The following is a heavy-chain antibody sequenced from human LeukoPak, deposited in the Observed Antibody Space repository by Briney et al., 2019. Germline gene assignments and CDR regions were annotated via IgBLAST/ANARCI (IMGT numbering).Heavy chain of an antibody. Sequence: GGSLRLSCAASGFTFSTYWMTWVRQAPGKGLEWVANIKQDGSEKYYVDSVKGRFTISRDNAKNSLSLQMNSLRAEDTAVYYCARPLMYYYGSETYFWFDPWGQGTLVTVSS. V-gene: IGHV3-7*01. CDR2: IKQDGSEK. D-gene: IGHD3-10*01. CDR1: GFTFSTYW. CDR3: ARPLMYYYGSETYFWFDP. J-gene: IGHJ5*02.